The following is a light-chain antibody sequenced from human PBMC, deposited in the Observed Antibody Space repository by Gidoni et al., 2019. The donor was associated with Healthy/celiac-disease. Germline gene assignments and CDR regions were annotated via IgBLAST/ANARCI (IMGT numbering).Light chain of an antibody. CDR3: AAWDDSLSGAV. Sequence: QSLLTQPPSASGTPGQRVTIVCSGRSSNIGSNYVYWYQQLPGTAPKLLIYRNNQRPSGVPDRFSGSKSGTSASLAISGRRSEDEADYYCAAWDDSLSGAVFGGGTKLTVL. CDR2: RNN. V-gene: IGLV1-47*01. J-gene: IGLJ2*01. CDR1: SSNIGSNY.